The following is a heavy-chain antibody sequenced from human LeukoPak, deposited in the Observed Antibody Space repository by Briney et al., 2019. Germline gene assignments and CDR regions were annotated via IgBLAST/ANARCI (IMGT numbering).Heavy chain of an antibody. D-gene: IGHD1-20*01. Sequence: AGGSLRLSCAASGFTFSSYWMSWVRQAPGKGLEWVSVIYSGGSTYYADSVKGRFTISRHNSKNTLYLQMNSLRAEDTAVYYCAGARITGTTSAFDYWGQGTLVTVSS. V-gene: IGHV3-53*04. CDR1: GFTFSSYW. CDR2: IYSGGST. J-gene: IGHJ4*02. CDR3: AGARITGTTSAFDY.